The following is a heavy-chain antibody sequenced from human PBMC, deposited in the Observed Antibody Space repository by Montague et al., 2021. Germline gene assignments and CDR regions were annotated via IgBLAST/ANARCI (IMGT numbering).Heavy chain of an antibody. CDR1: GASITSNIYY. CDR3: ARVFSSWYVGWFDP. J-gene: IGHJ5*02. D-gene: IGHD6-13*01. Sequence: SETLSLTCTVSGASITSNIYYWGWIRQSPGKGLEWIGSIYYSGNSFYQPSLKCRITMAVDTSKNQFSLKLSSVTAADTAIYYCARVFSSWYVGWFDPWGQGTLVTVSS. CDR2: IYYSGNS. V-gene: IGHV4-39*07.